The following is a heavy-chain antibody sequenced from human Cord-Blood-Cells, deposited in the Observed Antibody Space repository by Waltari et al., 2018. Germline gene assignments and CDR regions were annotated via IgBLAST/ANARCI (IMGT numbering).Heavy chain of an antibody. Sequence: EVQLVESGGGLIQPGGSLRLSCAASGFTVSSNYMSWVRQAPGKGLEGVSVIYSGGSTYYADSVKGRFTISRDNSKNTLYLQMNSLRAEDTAVYYCARVFMGGSGYGLDYWGQGTLVTVSS. CDR1: GFTVSSNY. D-gene: IGHD3-22*01. J-gene: IGHJ4*02. CDR3: ARVFMGGSGYGLDY. V-gene: IGHV3-53*01. CDR2: IYSGGST.